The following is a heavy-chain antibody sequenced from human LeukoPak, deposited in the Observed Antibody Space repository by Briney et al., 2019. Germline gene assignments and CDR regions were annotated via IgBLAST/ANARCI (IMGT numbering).Heavy chain of an antibody. CDR1: GFTFSISA. D-gene: IGHD3-22*01. Sequence: GGSLRLSCAASGFTFSISAMSCVRQAPGKGLEWVSAISGSGGSTYYADSVKGRFTISRDNSKNTLYLQMNSLRAEDTAVYYCAKLDGIRYYDSSGYPDYWGQGTLVTVSS. CDR3: AKLDGIRYYDSSGYPDY. CDR2: ISGSGGST. V-gene: IGHV3-23*01. J-gene: IGHJ4*02.